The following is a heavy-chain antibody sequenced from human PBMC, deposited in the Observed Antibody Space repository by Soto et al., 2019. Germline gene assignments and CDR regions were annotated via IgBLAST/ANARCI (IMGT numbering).Heavy chain of an antibody. Sequence: SQTLSLTCAISGDSVSSNSAAWNWIRQSPSRGLEWLGRTYYRSKWYNDYAVSVKSRITINPDTSKNQFSLQLNSVTPEDTAVYYCARDLVATKPYYYSYAMDVWGQGTTVTVSS. CDR2: TYYRSKWYN. CDR1: GDSVSSNSAA. V-gene: IGHV6-1*01. J-gene: IGHJ6*02. CDR3: ARDLVATKPYYYSYAMDV. D-gene: IGHD5-12*01.